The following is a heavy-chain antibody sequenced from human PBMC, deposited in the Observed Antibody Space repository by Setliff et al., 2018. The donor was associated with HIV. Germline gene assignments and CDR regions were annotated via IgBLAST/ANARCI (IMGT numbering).Heavy chain of an antibody. CDR2: IHQSGST. V-gene: IGHV4-38-2*02. J-gene: IGHJ4*02. CDR3: ARTQGLGLD. Sequence: SETLSLTCTVSGYSISSGYYWGWLRQPPGKGLEWIGSIHQSGSTYYNPSLTSRVTISVDRSKNQFSLKMTSVTAADTAVYYCARTQGLGLDWGQGTLVTVPQ. CDR1: GYSISSGYY.